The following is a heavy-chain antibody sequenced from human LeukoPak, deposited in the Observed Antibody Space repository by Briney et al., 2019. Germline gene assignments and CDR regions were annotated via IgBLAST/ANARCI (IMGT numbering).Heavy chain of an antibody. Sequence: SQTLSLTCTVSGYSISSGYYWGWIRQPPGKGLEWIGSIYHSGSTYYNPSLKSRVTISVDTSKNQFSLKLSSVTAADTAVYYCASRRDGYNSRYFDYWGQGTLVTVSS. CDR3: ASRRDGYNSRYFDY. J-gene: IGHJ4*02. D-gene: IGHD5-24*01. V-gene: IGHV4-38-2*02. CDR1: GYSISSGYY. CDR2: IYHSGST.